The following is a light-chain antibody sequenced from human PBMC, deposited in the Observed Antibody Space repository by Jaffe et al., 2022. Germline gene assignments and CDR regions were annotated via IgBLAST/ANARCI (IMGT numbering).Light chain of an antibody. Sequence: QSVLTQPPSVSGAPGQRVTISCTGSSSNIGAGYDVHWYQQLPGTAPKLLIYGNTNRPSGVPDRFSGSKSGTSASLAITGLQGEDEADYYCHSYDDSLSGSGVFGTGTKVTVL. J-gene: IGLJ1*01. V-gene: IGLV1-40*01. CDR3: HSYDDSLSGSGV. CDR2: GNT. CDR1: SSNIGAGYD.